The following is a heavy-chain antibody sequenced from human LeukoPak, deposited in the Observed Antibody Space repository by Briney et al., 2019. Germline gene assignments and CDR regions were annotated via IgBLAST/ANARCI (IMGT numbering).Heavy chain of an antibody. CDR3: ARSTRPGIPVGDARYTTDFDY. J-gene: IGHJ4*02. V-gene: IGHV1-2*02. Sequence: GASVKVSCKASGYTFIAYYMHWVRQAPGQGLEWMGWINPNSGVTNSAQRFQGRVTMTKDTSISSAYMELSRLRSDDTAVYYCARSTRPGIPVGDARYTTDFDYWGQGTLVTVSS. CDR1: GYTFIAYY. D-gene: IGHD6-19*01. CDR2: INPNSGVT.